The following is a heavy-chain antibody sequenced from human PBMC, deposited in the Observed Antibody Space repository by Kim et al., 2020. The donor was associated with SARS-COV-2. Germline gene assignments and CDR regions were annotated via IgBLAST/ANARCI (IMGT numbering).Heavy chain of an antibody. V-gene: IGHV1-58*01. CDR3: AADRGSSWYVYYYGMDV. CDR1: GFTFTSSA. CDR2: IVVGSGNT. J-gene: IGHJ6*02. D-gene: IGHD6-13*01. Sequence: SVKVSCKASGFTFTSSAVQWVRQARGQRLEWIGWIVVGSGNTNYAQKFQERVTITRDMSTSTAYMELSSLRSEDTDVYYCAADRGSSWYVYYYGMDVWGQGTTVTVSS.